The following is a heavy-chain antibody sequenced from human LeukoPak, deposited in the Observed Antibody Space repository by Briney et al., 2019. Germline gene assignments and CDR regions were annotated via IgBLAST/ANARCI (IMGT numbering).Heavy chain of an antibody. J-gene: IGHJ4*02. Sequence: SETLSLTCTVSGGSISSYYWSWIRQPAGKGLEWIGRMYTSGETNYNPTLKSRVTISLDTSKNQFSLRLSSVTAADTAVYYCAAGSQSTALIKWGQGTLVTVSS. V-gene: IGHV4-4*07. CDR3: AAGSQSTALIK. D-gene: IGHD5-18*01. CDR1: GGSISSYY. CDR2: MYTSGET.